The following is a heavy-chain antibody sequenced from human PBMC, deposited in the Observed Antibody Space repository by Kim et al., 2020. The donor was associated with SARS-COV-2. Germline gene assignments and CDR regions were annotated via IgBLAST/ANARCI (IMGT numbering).Heavy chain of an antibody. CDR2: ISASDGRT. Sequence: GGSLRLSCAASGFTFSSYAMSWVRQAPGKGLEWVSIISASDGRTYYAPSVRGRFSISRDDSKNTVFLQMNSVRAEDTALYYCARGWNGDYWGQGALVTVSS. J-gene: IGHJ4*02. CDR3: ARGWNGDY. D-gene: IGHD1-1*01. V-gene: IGHV3-23*01. CDR1: GFTFSSYA.